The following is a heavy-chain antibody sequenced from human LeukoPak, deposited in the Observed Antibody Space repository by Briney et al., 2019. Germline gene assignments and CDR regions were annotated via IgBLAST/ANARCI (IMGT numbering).Heavy chain of an antibody. D-gene: IGHD3-22*01. CDR2: IDHSGIT. J-gene: IGHJ4*02. CDR1: GGSFTNYY. V-gene: IGHV4-34*01. CDR3: ATEGYYDSSGYYTDY. Sequence: SETLSLTCGVYGGSFTNYYWSWIRQPPGKGLEWIGEIDHSGITNYNSSLKSRVTISGDTSKNQFSLNLTSVTAADTAVYYCATEGYYDSSGYYTDYWGQGTLVTVSS.